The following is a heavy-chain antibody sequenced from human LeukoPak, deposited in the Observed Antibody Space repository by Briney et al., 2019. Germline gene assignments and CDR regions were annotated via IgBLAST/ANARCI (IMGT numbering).Heavy chain of an antibody. D-gene: IGHD3-22*01. V-gene: IGHV1-69*05. J-gene: IGHJ3*02. Sequence: ASVKVSCKASGGTFSSYAISWVRQAPGQGLEWMGGIIPIFGTANHAQKFQGRVTITTDESTSTAYMELSSLRSEDTAVYYCARDYYDSSGYYHPQLSDAFDIWGQGTMVTVSS. CDR1: GGTFSSYA. CDR3: ARDYYDSSGYYHPQLSDAFDI. CDR2: IIPIFGTA.